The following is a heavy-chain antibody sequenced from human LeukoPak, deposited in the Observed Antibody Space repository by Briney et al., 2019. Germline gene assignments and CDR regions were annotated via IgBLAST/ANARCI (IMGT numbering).Heavy chain of an antibody. CDR3: ARDGYLGEIEGSNYLFHFDY. Sequence: KPGGSLRLSCAASGFTFSSYNMNWVRQAPGKGLEWVSSISSSSSYIYYADSVKGRFTISRDNAKNSLYLQMNSLRAEDTAVYYCARDGYLGEIEGSNYLFHFDYWGQGTLVTVSS. CDR2: ISSSSSYI. D-gene: IGHD4-11*01. J-gene: IGHJ4*02. CDR1: GFTFSSYN. V-gene: IGHV3-21*01.